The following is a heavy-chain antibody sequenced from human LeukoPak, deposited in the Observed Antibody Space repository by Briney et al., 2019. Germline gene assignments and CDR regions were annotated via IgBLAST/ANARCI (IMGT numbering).Heavy chain of an antibody. V-gene: IGHV4-59*01. CDR1: GGSISPYY. Sequence: PSETLSLTCTVSGGSISPYYWSWIRQPPGKGLEWIGYIYHSGSTTHNPSLKSRVTISVDKSKNQFSLKLSSATAADTAMYYCARDARYYDSSGYYAFDIWGQGTMVTVSS. J-gene: IGHJ3*02. CDR3: ARDARYYDSSGYYAFDI. D-gene: IGHD3-22*01. CDR2: IYHSGST.